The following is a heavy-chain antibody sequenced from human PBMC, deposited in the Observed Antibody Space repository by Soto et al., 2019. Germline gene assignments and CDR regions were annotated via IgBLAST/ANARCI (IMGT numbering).Heavy chain of an antibody. CDR2: IYYSGST. CDR3: ARDPSESSGYSSPAPDY. J-gene: IGHJ4*02. D-gene: IGHD3-22*01. Sequence: SETLSHNCTVSGGSISRGDYYWSWIRQPPGKGLEWIGYIYYSGSTYYNPSLKSRVTISVDTSKNQFSLKLSSVTAADTAVYYCARDPSESSGYSSPAPDYWGQGTLVTVSS. CDR1: GGSISRGDYY. V-gene: IGHV4-30-4*01.